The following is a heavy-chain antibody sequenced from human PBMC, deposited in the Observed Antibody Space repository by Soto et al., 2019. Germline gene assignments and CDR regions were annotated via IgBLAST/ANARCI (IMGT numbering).Heavy chain of an antibody. J-gene: IGHJ4*02. CDR3: ARGPYSSGWYVVDY. V-gene: IGHV4-4*07. D-gene: IGHD6-19*01. Sequence: QVQLQESGPGLVKPSETLSLTCTVSGASISAYAWSWIRQPAGKGLEWIGRLYSSGNTNYNPSFKSRLTMSADTSKNQFSLKLGSVTAADTAVYYCARGPYSSGWYVVDYWGQGTLVTVSS. CDR2: LYSSGNT. CDR1: GASISAYA.